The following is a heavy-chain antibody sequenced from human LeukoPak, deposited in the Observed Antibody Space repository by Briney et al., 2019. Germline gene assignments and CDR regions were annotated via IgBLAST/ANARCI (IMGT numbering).Heavy chain of an antibody. CDR1: GFTFSDYY. V-gene: IGHV3-11*01. J-gene: IGHJ4*02. CDR3: ARARVLVVVIDYFDY. D-gene: IGHD3-22*01. Sequence: GGSLRLSCAASGFTFSDYYMSWIRQAPGKGLEWVSYIGSSGSTIYYADSVKGRFTISRDNAKNSLYLQMNSLRAEDTAVYYCARARVLVVVIDYFDYWGQGTLVTVSS. CDR2: IGSSGSTI.